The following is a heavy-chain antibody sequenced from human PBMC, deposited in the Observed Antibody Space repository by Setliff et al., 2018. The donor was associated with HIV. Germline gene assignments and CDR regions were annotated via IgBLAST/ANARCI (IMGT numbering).Heavy chain of an antibody. J-gene: IGHJ6*03. CDR3: AKQYSMYYYYYMDV. Sequence: SLRLSCAASGFTFSSYAMSWVRQAPGKGLEWVSGISGSGGSTYYADSVKGRFTISRDNSKNTLYLQMNSLRAEDTAVYYCAKQYSMYYYYYMDVWGKGTTVTVSS. CDR2: ISGSGGST. CDR1: GFTFSSYA. V-gene: IGHV3-23*01. D-gene: IGHD6-6*01.